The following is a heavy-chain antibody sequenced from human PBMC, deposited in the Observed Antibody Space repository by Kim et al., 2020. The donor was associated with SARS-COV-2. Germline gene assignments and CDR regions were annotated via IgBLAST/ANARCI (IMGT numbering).Heavy chain of an antibody. Sequence: SVKVSCKASGGSFSSYAISWVRQAPGQGLEWVGGIIPMFGIANHAQSSAQKFQGRVTLTADESTSTAYMELSSLRSEDTAVYFCARVVPAARPYYYYEMDVWGQGTTVTVSS. V-gene: IGHV1-69*13. CDR1: GGSFSSYA. J-gene: IGHJ6*02. CDR3: ARVVPAARPYYYYEMDV. CDR2: IIPMFGIA. D-gene: IGHD2-2*01.